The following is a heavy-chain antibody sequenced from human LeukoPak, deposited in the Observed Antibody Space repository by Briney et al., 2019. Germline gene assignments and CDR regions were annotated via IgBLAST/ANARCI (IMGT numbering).Heavy chain of an antibody. CDR3: ARGGELLRPADY. CDR1: GFSFSSYW. D-gene: IGHD3-22*01. Sequence: PGGSLRLSCAVSGFSFSSYWMSWVRQSPGKGLEWVANMNQDGGEKYYADSVKGRFTISRDNAKNSLYLQMTNLRVEDTAVYYCARGGELLRPADYWGQGTLVIVSS. J-gene: IGHJ4*02. CDR2: MNQDGGEK. V-gene: IGHV3-7*03.